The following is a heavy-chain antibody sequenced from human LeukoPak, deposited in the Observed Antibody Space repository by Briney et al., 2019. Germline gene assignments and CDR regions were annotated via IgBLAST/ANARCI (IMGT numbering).Heavy chain of an antibody. J-gene: IGHJ4*02. Sequence: ASVKVSCKASRYTFTHYVINWVRQSPGQGLEWMGWMNPDTGHTGFAPKFQGRVTITRNTSISTAYMELSSLRSEDTAVYFCARLSTGYFDYWGQGTLVTVSS. CDR2: MNPDTGHT. D-gene: IGHD2-2*01. CDR3: ARLSTGYFDY. CDR1: RYTFTHYV. V-gene: IGHV1-8*03.